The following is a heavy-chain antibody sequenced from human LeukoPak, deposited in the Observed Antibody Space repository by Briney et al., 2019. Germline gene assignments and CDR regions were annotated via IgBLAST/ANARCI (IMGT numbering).Heavy chain of an antibody. V-gene: IGHV1-2*06. CDR1: GYTFTGYY. D-gene: IGHD3-3*01. Sequence: ASVKVSCKASGYTFTGYYMHWVRQAPGQGLEWMGRINPNSGGTNYAQKLQGRVTMTTDTSTSTAYMELRSLRSDDTAVYYCARDPYDFWSGYSFDYWGQGTLVTVSS. CDR3: ARDPYDFWSGYSFDY. CDR2: INPNSGGT. J-gene: IGHJ4*02.